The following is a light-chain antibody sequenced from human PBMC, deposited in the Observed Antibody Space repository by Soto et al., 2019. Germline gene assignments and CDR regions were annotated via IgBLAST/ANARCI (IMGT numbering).Light chain of an antibody. CDR2: WAT. CDR3: QQYYSSPWT. J-gene: IGKJ1*01. CDR1: RSLLYSATNRNY. Sequence: DTVMTQSPDSLAVSLGERVTINCKSSRSLLYSATNRNYLAWFQQKPGQPPKLLTYWATTRESGVPDRFTGSGSGTDFNLTISSLQAEDVAVYYCQQYYSSPWTFGQGTKVEIK. V-gene: IGKV4-1*01.